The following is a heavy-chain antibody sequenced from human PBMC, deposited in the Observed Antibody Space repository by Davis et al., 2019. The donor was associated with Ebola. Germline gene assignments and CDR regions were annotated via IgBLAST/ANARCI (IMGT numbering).Heavy chain of an antibody. Sequence: PSETLSLTCTVSGGSVSRGDSHWSWIRQPPGKGLEWIGYIYYSGITNYNPSLKSRAALSVDTSKNQFSLKLNAVTAADTAVYYCARGQIVHRSFDLWRQGTLVTVSS. V-gene: IGHV4-61*08. CDR3: ARGQIVHRSFDL. CDR2: IYYSGIT. CDR1: GGSVSRGDSH. D-gene: IGHD6-6*01. J-gene: IGHJ4*02.